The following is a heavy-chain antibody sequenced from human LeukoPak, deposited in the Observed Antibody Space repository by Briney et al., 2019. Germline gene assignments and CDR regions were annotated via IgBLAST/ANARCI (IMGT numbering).Heavy chain of an antibody. D-gene: IGHD6-6*01. CDR1: GYTFTSYD. CDR3: ARGAELSTIAALDY. V-gene: IGHV1-8*01. J-gene: IGHJ4*02. Sequence: GASVKVSCKVSGYTFTSYDINWVRQATGQGLEWMGWMNPNSGNTGYAQKFQGRVTMTRNTSISTAYMELSSLRSEDTAVYYCARGAELSTIAALDYWGQGTLVTVSS. CDR2: MNPNSGNT.